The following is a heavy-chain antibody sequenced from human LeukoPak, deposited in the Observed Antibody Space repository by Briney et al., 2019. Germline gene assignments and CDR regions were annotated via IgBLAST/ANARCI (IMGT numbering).Heavy chain of an antibody. CDR2: ISYDGSNK. J-gene: IGHJ4*02. CDR1: GFTFSSCG. D-gene: IGHD1-26*01. Sequence: GGSLRLSCAASGFTFSSCGMHWVRQAPGKGLEWVAVISYDGSNKYYADSVKGRFTISRDNSKNTLYLQMNSLRAEDTAVYYCAKLMREVGATGDFDYWGQGTLVTVSS. CDR3: AKLMREVGATGDFDY. V-gene: IGHV3-30*18.